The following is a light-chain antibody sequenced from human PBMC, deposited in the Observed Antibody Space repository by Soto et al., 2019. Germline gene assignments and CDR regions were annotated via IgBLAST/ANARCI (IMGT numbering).Light chain of an antibody. J-gene: IGKJ1*01. CDR1: QSIYNW. CDR2: AAS. Sequence: DIEMTQCTSAPSASVLDRVTITCRASQSIYNWLAWYQQKPGKAPKIXIYAASSLLGGVPSRFSGSGYGTDFTLTISSLQTEDFAMYYCQQSYSSPQTFGQGTKVDIK. CDR3: QQSYSSPQT. V-gene: IGKV1-39*01.